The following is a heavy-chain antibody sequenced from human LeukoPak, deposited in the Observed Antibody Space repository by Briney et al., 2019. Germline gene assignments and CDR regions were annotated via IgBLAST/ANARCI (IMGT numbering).Heavy chain of an antibody. J-gene: IGHJ6*02. CDR3: AKDRTVLLWFGELSDGMDV. Sequence: PGGSLRLSCAASGFTFSGNAMSWVRQAPGKGLEWVSVIGKGGSTFYADSVKGRFTISRDNSENTLYLQMNSLRAEDTAVYYCAKDRTVLLWFGELSDGMDVWGQGTTVTVSS. CDR1: GFTFSGNA. V-gene: IGHV3-66*02. CDR2: IGKGGST. D-gene: IGHD3-10*01.